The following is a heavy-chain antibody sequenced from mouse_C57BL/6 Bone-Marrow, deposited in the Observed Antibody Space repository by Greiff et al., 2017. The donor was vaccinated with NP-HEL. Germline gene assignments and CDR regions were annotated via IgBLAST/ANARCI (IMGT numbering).Heavy chain of an antibody. CDR3: ARGGLLQVFAY. V-gene: IGHV1-82*01. D-gene: IGHD2-3*01. Sequence: QVQLKESGPELVKPGASVKISCKASGYAFSSSWMNWVKQRPGKGLEWIGRIYPGDGDTNYNGKFKGKATLTADKSSSTAYMQLSSLTSEDSAVYFCARGGLLQVFAYWGQGTLVTVSA. CDR1: GYAFSSSW. J-gene: IGHJ3*01. CDR2: IYPGDGDT.